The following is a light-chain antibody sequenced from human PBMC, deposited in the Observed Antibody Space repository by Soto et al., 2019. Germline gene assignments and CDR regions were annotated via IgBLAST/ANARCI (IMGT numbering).Light chain of an antibody. CDR2: DVS. CDR1: SSDVGGYNY. Sequence: QSALTQPASVSGSPGQSITISCTGTSSDVGGYNYVSWYQQHPGKAPKLMIYDVSNRPSGVSNRFSGSKSGNTASLTNSGLQADDEADYYCSSYTSSSVVFGGGTKLTVL. CDR3: SSYTSSSVV. J-gene: IGLJ2*01. V-gene: IGLV2-14*01.